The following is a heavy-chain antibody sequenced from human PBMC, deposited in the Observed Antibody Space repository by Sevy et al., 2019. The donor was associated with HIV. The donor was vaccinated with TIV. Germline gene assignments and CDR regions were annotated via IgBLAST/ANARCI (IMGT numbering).Heavy chain of an antibody. D-gene: IGHD6-13*01. Sequence: SEILSLTCTVSGGSISSSSYYWGWIRQPPGKGLEWIGSIYYSGSTYYNPSLKSRVTISVDTSKNQFSLKLSSVTAADTAVYYCARHGEGVQPYYYYYYMDVWGKGTTVTVSS. CDR1: GGSISSSSYY. CDR2: IYYSGST. J-gene: IGHJ6*03. V-gene: IGHV4-39*01. CDR3: ARHGEGVQPYYYYYYMDV.